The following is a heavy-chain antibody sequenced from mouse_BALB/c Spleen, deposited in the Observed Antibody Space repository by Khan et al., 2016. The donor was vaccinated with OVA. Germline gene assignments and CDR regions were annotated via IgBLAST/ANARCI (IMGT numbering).Heavy chain of an antibody. D-gene: IGHD3-3*01. V-gene: IGHV3-2*02. Sequence: EVQLVESGPGLVKPSQSLSLTCTVTGYSITSDYAWNWIRQFPGNKLEWMGYISYSGRTSYTPSLKSRISITRDTSKNQFFLQLNSVTTEDTATYYWAGGRAYWGQGTLVTVSA. J-gene: IGHJ3*01. CDR1: GYSITSDYA. CDR3: AGGRAY. CDR2: ISYSGRT.